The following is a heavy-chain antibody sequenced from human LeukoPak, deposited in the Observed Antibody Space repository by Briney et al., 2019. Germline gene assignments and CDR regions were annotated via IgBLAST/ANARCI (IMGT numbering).Heavy chain of an antibody. V-gene: IGHV4-59*01. CDR1: GGSISSYY. CDR3: ARAPYYYDSSGYYYVFDY. D-gene: IGHD3-22*01. CDR2: IYYSGST. Sequence: PSETLSLTCTVSGGSISSYYWSWIRQPPGKGLEWIGYIYYSGSTNYNPSLKSRVTISVDTSKNQFSLKLSSVTAADTAVYYCARAPYYYDSSGYYYVFDYWGQGTLVAVSS. J-gene: IGHJ4*02.